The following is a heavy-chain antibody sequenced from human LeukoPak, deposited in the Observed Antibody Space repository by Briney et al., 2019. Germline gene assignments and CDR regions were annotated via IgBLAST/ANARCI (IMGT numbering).Heavy chain of an antibody. CDR3: ASDFWSGYNPSNDY. CDR2: ISYDGSNK. D-gene: IGHD3-3*01. V-gene: IGHV3-30*04. J-gene: IGHJ4*02. Sequence: GRSLRLSCAASGFTFSSYAMHWVRQAPGKGLEWVAVISYDGSNKYCADSVKGRFTISRDNSKNTLYLQMNSLRAEDTAVYYCASDFWSGYNPSNDYWGQGTLVTVSS. CDR1: GFTFSSYA.